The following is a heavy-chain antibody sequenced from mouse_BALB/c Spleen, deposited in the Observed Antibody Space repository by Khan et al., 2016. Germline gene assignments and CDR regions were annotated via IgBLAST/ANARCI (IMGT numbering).Heavy chain of an antibody. Sequence: VQLQQSGPELVKPGASVKVSCKASGYAFTSYNMYWVKQSHGKSLEWIGDIDTYNGGTNYNQKFKGKATLTVEKSSSTAFMHLNSLTSEDSAVYYFASDLLWYAMDYWGKGTSVTVSS. J-gene: IGHJ4*01. D-gene: IGHD2-1*01. CDR3: ASDLLWYAMDY. CDR2: IDTYNGGT. CDR1: GYAFTSYN. V-gene: IGHV1S135*01.